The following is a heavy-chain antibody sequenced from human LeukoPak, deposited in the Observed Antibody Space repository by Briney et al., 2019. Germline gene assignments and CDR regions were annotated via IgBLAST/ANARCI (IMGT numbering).Heavy chain of an antibody. CDR1: CGSISGSY. CDR2: MYNSGST. CDR3: ARGIESYGDYGY. Sequence: SETLSLTCTVSCGSISGSYWSWIRQPPGKGLEWIAYMYNSGSTNYNPSLKSRVTISIDTSKNQFSLKLSFLTAADTAIYYCARGIESYGDYGYWGQGILVTVSS. V-gene: IGHV4-59*01. D-gene: IGHD4-17*01. J-gene: IGHJ4*02.